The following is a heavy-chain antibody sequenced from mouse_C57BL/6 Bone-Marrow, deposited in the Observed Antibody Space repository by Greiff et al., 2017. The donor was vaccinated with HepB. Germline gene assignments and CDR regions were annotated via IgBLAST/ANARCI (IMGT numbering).Heavy chain of an antibody. J-gene: IGHJ1*03. CDR2: IDPSDSYT. Sequence: QVQLQQPGAELVKPGASVKLSCKASGYTFTSYWMQWVKQRPGQGLEWIGEIDPSDSYTNYNQKFKGKATLTVDTSSSTAYMQLSSLTSEDSAVYDCAGAVVAPYFDVWGTGTTVTVSS. CDR3: AGAVVAPYFDV. D-gene: IGHD1-1*01. CDR1: GYTFTSYW. V-gene: IGHV1-50*01.